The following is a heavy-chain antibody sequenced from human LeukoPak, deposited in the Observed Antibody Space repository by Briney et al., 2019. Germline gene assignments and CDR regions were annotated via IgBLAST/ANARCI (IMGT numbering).Heavy chain of an antibody. CDR2: IRYDGSNK. V-gene: IGHV3-30*02. CDR3: AKAPRSGSYYFDY. D-gene: IGHD1-26*01. J-gene: IGHJ4*02. Sequence: PGGSLRLSCAASGFTFSSYGMHWVRQAPGKGLEWVAFIRYDGSNKYYADSVKGRFTISRDSSKNTLYLQMNSLRAEDTAVYYCAKAPRSGSYYFDYWGQGTLVTVSS. CDR1: GFTFSSYG.